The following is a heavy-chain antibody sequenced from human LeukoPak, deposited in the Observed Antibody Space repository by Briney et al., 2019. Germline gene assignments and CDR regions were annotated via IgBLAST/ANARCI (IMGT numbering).Heavy chain of an antibody. V-gene: IGHV3-48*01. CDR3: ASGQSGYSSRYFQH. Sequence: GSLRLSCAASGFTFSGYSMNWVRQAPGKGLEWVSYISSSSSTIYYADSVKGRFTISRDNAKNSLYLQMNSLRAEDTAVYYCASGQSGYSSRYFQHWGQGTLVTVSS. CDR1: GFTFSGYS. J-gene: IGHJ1*01. D-gene: IGHD3-22*01. CDR2: ISSSSSTI.